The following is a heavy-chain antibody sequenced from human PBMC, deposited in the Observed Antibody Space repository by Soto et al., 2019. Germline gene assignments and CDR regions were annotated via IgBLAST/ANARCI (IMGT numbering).Heavy chain of an antibody. Sequence: QVQLVESGGGVVQPGRSLRLSCAASGFTFSSYGMHWVRQAPGKGLEWVAVIWYDGSNKYYADYVKGRFTISRDNSKNTLYLQMNSLRAEDTAVYYYARDPPTHWVQGTLVTVSS. CDR2: IWYDGSNK. V-gene: IGHV3-33*01. CDR1: GFTFSSYG. CDR3: ARDPPTH. J-gene: IGHJ4*02.